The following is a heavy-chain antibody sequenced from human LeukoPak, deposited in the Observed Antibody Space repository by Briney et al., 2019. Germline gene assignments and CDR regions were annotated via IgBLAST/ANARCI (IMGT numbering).Heavy chain of an antibody. CDR3: VRSYYFGKSYFDN. CDR1: GGSIISGDYS. V-gene: IGHV4-30-2*01. D-gene: IGHD3-10*01. Sequence: SQTLSLTCVVSGGSIISGDYSWSWIRQPPGKGLEWIGYIYHSGRTYYNPSLKSRVTISVDRSKNQFSLNLNSVTAADTAVYYCVRSYYFGKSYFDNWGQGTLVTVSS. J-gene: IGHJ4*02. CDR2: IYHSGRT.